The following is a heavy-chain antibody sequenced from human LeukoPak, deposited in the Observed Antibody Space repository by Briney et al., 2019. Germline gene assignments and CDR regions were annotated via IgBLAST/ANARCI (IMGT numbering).Heavy chain of an antibody. Sequence: GGSLRLSCAASGFTFSSYGMHWVRQAPGKGLEWVAFIRYDGSNKYYADSVKGRFTISRDNSKNTLYLQMNSLRAEDTAVYYCARIHGSGTLLGSFDYWGQGTLVTVSS. J-gene: IGHJ4*02. V-gene: IGHV3-30*02. CDR3: ARIHGSGTLLGSFDY. CDR1: GFTFSSYG. CDR2: IRYDGSNK. D-gene: IGHD3-10*01.